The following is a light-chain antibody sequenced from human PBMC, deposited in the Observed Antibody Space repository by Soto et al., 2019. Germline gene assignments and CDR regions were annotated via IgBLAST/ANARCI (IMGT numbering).Light chain of an antibody. Sequence: QSVLTQTPSASGTPGQRVNISCSGGSSNIGSNNVNWDQQLPGTAPKLLIYSNNQRPSGVPDRFSGSKSGTSASLAISGLQSEDEADYYCEAWDDSLNGVLFGGGTKLTVL. V-gene: IGLV1-44*01. CDR2: SNN. CDR1: SSNIGSNN. CDR3: EAWDDSLNGVL. J-gene: IGLJ2*01.